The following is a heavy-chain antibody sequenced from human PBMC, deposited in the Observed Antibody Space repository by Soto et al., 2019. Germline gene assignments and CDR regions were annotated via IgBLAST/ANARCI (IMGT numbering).Heavy chain of an antibody. D-gene: IGHD2-15*01. Sequence: QVQLQESGPGLVKPSETLSLTCTVSGGSISNYYWTWIRQPAGKGLEGIGRIYTSGSTDYNPSLKRRVTMLVATSKNQFPLKPSSVAAADTAVYYCARRWWLAGHYLLVYWGQGPLLTVSS. CDR2: IYTSGST. CDR1: GGSISNYY. J-gene: IGHJ4*02. V-gene: IGHV4-4*07. CDR3: ARRWWLAGHYLLVY.